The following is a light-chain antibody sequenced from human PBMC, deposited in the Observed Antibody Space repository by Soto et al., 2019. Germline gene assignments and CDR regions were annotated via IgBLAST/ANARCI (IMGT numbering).Light chain of an antibody. CDR3: QSYDDSLSVHYV. CDR1: SSNIGSTYD. J-gene: IGLJ1*01. Sequence: QSVLTQPPSVSGAPGQRVTISCTGSSSNIGSTYDVQWYQQLPGTAPKLLIHGNTNRPSGVPDRFSRSKSGTSASLAITGFQADDEADYYCQSYDDSLSVHYVFGTGTKVTVL. V-gene: IGLV1-40*01. CDR2: GNT.